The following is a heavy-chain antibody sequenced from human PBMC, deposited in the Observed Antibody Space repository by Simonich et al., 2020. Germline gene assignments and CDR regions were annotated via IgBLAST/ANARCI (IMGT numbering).Heavy chain of an antibody. J-gene: IGHJ4*02. D-gene: IGHD3-10*01. CDR2: IKPDGSEN. Sequence: EVQLVESGGGLVQPGGSLRLSCAASGFTFSSYWMSWVRQAPGKGLGWVDNIKPDGSENNYVDSVKGRFTISRENAKNSLYLQMNSLRAEDTAVYYCARDREVYGSGSYYNYWGQGTLVTVSS. CDR3: ARDREVYGSGSYYNY. V-gene: IGHV3-7*01. CDR1: GFTFSSYW.